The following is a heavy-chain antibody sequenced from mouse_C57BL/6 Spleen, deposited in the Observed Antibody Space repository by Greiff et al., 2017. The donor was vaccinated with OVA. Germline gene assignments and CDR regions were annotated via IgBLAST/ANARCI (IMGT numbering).Heavy chain of an antibody. CDR2: IYPGSGST. V-gene: IGHV1-55*01. J-gene: IGHJ2*01. D-gene: IGHD2-5*01. Sequence: VKLQQPGAELVKPGASVKMSCKASGYTFTSYWITWVKQRPGQGLEWIGDIYPGSGSTNYNEKFKSKATLTVDTSSNTAYMQLSSLTSEDSAVYYCARRDSNYGGYFDYWGQGTTLTVSS. CDR1: GYTFTSYW. CDR3: ARRDSNYGGYFDY.